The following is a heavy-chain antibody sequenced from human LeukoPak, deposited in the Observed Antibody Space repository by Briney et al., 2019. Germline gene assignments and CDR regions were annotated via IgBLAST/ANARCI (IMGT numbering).Heavy chain of an antibody. CDR1: GYSFANYW. CDR3: ARQMGSYYLDY. D-gene: IGHD6-13*01. V-gene: IGHV5-51*01. J-gene: IGHJ4*02. CDR2: IYPGDSDT. Sequence: KHGESLKISCKGSGYSFANYWIGWVRQMPGKGLEWMGIIYPGDSDTRYSPSFQGQVTISADKSINTAYLQWSNLKASDTALYYCARQMGSYYLDYWGQGTLVTVSS.